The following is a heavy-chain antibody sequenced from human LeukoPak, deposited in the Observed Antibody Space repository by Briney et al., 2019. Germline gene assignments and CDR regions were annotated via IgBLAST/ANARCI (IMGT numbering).Heavy chain of an antibody. CDR1: GFTFTNYW. V-gene: IGHV3-7*01. CDR3: ASSSYSCSSP. CDR2: INEDGSKK. D-gene: IGHD3-10*01. Sequence: SGGSLRLSCAASGFTFTNYWMICFRQAPGKGLEWVANINEDGSKKYYVGSVEGRFTISRDNAKNSVFLQMNSLRADDTAMYYCASSSYSCSSPWGQGTLVTVSS. J-gene: IGHJ5*02.